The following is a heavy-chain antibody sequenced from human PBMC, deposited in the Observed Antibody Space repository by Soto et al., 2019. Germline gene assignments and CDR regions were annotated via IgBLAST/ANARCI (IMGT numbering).Heavy chain of an antibody. CDR3: ISLAFS. J-gene: IGHJ4*02. Sequence: EVQLVESGGGLVQPGGSLRLSCAVSGFTFSAWWVNWVRQVPGKGLVWVSRINPDGSIVDYADSVKGRFTVSRDNAKDTLYLQMDSLRAEDTGVYYCISLAFSWGRGTLVTVSS. D-gene: IGHD3-3*02. CDR1: GFTFSAWW. CDR2: INPDGSIV. V-gene: IGHV3-74*01.